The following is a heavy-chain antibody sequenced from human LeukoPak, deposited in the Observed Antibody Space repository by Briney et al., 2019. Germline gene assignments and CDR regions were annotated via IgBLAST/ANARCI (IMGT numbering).Heavy chain of an antibody. CDR3: AKAPGGYDYGDYGGDY. CDR2: ISYDGSNK. V-gene: IGHV3-30*18. D-gene: IGHD4-17*01. J-gene: IGHJ4*02. Sequence: GGSLRLSCAASGFTFSSYGMHWVRQAPGKGLEWVAVISYDGSNKYYADCVKGRFTISRDNSKNTLYLQMNSLRAEDTAVYYCAKAPGGYDYGDYGGDYWGQGALVTVSS. CDR1: GFTFSSYG.